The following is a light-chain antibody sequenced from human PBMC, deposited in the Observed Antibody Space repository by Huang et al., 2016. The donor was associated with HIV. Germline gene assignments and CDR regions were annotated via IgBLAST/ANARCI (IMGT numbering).Light chain of an antibody. J-gene: IGKJ3*01. Sequence: EIVMTQSPATLSVSPGERATLSCRASQSVNNNLAWYQQKPGQAPRLLIYGASTRATGSPARFSGSGSGTEFTLTISSLQSEDFALYYCQQYNNWPLFTFGPGTKVDIE. V-gene: IGKV3D-15*01. CDR1: QSVNNN. CDR3: QQYNNWPLFT. CDR2: GAS.